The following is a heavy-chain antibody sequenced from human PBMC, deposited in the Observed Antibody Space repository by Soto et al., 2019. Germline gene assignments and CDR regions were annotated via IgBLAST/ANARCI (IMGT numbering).Heavy chain of an antibody. CDR1: GFTFSSYS. CDR3: AREADIVVVPAAYGMDV. V-gene: IGHV3-21*01. Sequence: GGSLRLSCAASGFTFSSYSMNWVRQAPGKGLEWVSSISSSSSYIYYADSVKGRFTISRDNAKNSLYLQMNSLRAEDTAVYYCAREADIVVVPAAYGMDVWGQGTTVTVSS. D-gene: IGHD2-2*01. J-gene: IGHJ6*02. CDR2: ISSSSSYI.